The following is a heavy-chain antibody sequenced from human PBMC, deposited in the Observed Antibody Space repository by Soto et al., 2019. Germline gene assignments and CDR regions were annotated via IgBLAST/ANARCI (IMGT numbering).Heavy chain of an antibody. J-gene: IGHJ4*02. D-gene: IGHD1-26*01. CDR1: GFAFSSYA. CDR3: ARRGSGSYYDY. Sequence: EVQLLESGGGLVQPGGSLRLSCAASGFAFSSYAMRWVRQAPGKGLEWVSAISGSGGSTYYADSVKGRFTISRDNSKNTLYLQMNSLRAEDTAVYYCARRGSGSYYDYWGQGTLVTVSS. V-gene: IGHV3-23*01. CDR2: ISGSGGST.